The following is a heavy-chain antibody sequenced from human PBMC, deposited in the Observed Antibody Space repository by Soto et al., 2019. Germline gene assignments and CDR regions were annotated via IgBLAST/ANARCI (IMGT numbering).Heavy chain of an antibody. CDR2: IFSSGST. CDR1: GGSINTFY. Sequence: SETLSLTCTVSGGSINTFYWSWVRQPAGKGLEWIGRIFSSGSTSFNPSPESRVAMSVDTSKNHFSLNLSSVTAADMAVYYCAREGSYSAYNFAHGIQLWSFDFWGQGALVTVSS. J-gene: IGHJ4*02. CDR3: AREGSYSAYNFAHGIQLWSFDF. V-gene: IGHV4-4*07. D-gene: IGHD5-12*01.